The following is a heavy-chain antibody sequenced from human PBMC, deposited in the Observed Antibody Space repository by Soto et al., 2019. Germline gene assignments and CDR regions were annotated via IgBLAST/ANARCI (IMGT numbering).Heavy chain of an antibody. CDR1: GGSISGSYYY. V-gene: IGHV4-39*01. D-gene: IGHD1-20*01. CDR3: ATSQKGYNWNYFDH. J-gene: IGHJ4*02. Sequence: KPSETLSLTCAVSGGSISGSYYYWAWLRQSPGKGPGWIGSVFYTGFTSYNPSLESRVSVSVDTSKSQFSLKLSAVTAADTAVYYCATSQKGYNWNYFDHWGQGALVTVSS. CDR2: VFYTGFT.